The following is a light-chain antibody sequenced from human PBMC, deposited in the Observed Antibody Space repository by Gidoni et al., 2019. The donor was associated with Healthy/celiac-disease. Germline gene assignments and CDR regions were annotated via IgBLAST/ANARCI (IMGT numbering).Light chain of an antibody. CDR2: AAS. CDR1: QSISSY. V-gene: IGKV1-39*01. J-gene: IGKJ3*01. Sequence: DIQMTQSPSSLSASVGDRVTITCRASQSISSYLNWYQQKPGKAPKLLIYAASSLQSGVPSRFSGSGSGTDFTLTISSLQPEDFATYYCQQSYSTLFTFGPXTKVDXK. CDR3: QQSYSTLFT.